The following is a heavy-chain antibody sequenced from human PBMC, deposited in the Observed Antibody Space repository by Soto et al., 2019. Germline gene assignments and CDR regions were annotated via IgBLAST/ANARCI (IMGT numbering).Heavy chain of an antibody. J-gene: IGHJ4*02. Sequence: PGESLKISCKGSGYSFAGYWITWVRQKPGKGLEWMGRIDPSDSQTYYSPSFRGHVTISATKSITTVLLQWSSLRASDTAMYYCARQIWEVGTAKILDYWGRGTLVTVSS. V-gene: IGHV5-10-1*01. CDR2: IDPSDSQT. CDR1: GYSFAGYW. D-gene: IGHD2-21*02. CDR3: ARQIWEVGTAKILDY.